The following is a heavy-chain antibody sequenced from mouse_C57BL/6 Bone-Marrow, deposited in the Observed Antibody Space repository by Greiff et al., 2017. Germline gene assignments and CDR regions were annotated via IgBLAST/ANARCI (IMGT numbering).Heavy chain of an antibody. V-gene: IGHV5-17*01. CDR3: ARKPYGSSPYWYFDV. CDR2: ISSGSSTI. CDR1: GFTFSDYG. Sequence: EVMLVESGGGLVKPGGSLKLSCAASGFTFSDYGMHWVRQAPEKGLEWVAYISSGSSTIYYADTVKGRFTISRDNAKNTLFLQMTSLRSEDTAMDYCARKPYGSSPYWYFDVWGTGTTVTVSS. D-gene: IGHD1-1*01. J-gene: IGHJ1*03.